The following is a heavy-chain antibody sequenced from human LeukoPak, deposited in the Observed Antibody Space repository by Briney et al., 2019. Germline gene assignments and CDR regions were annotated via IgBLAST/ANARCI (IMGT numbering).Heavy chain of an antibody. CDR1: GGSISSGGHY. J-gene: IGHJ4*02. CDR3: ASLRYFDWFFDY. V-gene: IGHV4-31*03. D-gene: IGHD3-9*01. Sequence: SETLSLTCNVSGGSISSGGHYWNWIRQHPEKGLEWIGYIFHSGSTYYNPSLESRVKISVDKSKNHFSLKLSSVTAADTAVYYCASLRYFDWFFDYWGQGTLVTVSS. CDR2: IFHSGST.